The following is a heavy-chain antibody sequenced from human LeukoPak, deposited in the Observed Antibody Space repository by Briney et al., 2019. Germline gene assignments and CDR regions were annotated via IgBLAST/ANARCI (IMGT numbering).Heavy chain of an antibody. CDR2: IYSGGST. CDR3: AREDCSSTSCYGGGFDY. D-gene: IGHD2-2*01. CDR1: GFTVSSNY. Sequence: GGSLRLSCAASGFTVSSNYMSWVRQAPGKGLEWVSVIYSGGSTYYADSVKGRFTISRDNSKNTLYLQMNSLRAEDTAVYYCAREDCSSTSCYGGGFDYWGQGTLVTVSS. V-gene: IGHV3-66*01. J-gene: IGHJ4*02.